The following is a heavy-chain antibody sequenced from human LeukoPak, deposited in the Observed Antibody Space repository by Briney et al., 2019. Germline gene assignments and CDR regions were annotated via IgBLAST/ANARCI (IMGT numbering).Heavy chain of an antibody. CDR1: GGTFSSYA. D-gene: IGHD5-24*01. V-gene: IGHV1-69*04. Sequence: SVKVSCKASGGTFSSYAISWVRQAPGQGLEWMGRIIPIFGIANYAQKFQGRVTITADKSTSTAYMELSSLRSEDTAVYYCAKPPKRVRDGYNWYGMDVWGQGTTVTVSS. CDR3: AKPPKRVRDGYNWYGMDV. CDR2: IIPIFGIA. J-gene: IGHJ6*02.